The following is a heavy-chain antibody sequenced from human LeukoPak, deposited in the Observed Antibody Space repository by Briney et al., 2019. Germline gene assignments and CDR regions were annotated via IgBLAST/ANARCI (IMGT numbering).Heavy chain of an antibody. Sequence: PSETLSLTCTVSGGSISSYYWSWIRQPPGKGLEWIGYIYYSGSTNYNPSLKSRVTISVDTSKNQFSLKLSSVTAADTAVYYCARDRGRIVARHWFDPWGQGTLVTVSS. CDR2: IYYSGST. J-gene: IGHJ5*02. CDR3: ARDRGRIVARHWFDP. CDR1: GGSISSYY. D-gene: IGHD6-6*01. V-gene: IGHV4-59*01.